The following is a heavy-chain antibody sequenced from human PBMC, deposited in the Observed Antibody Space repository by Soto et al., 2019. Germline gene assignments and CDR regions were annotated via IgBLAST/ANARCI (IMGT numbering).Heavy chain of an antibody. J-gene: IGHJ4*02. CDR3: ARSVAVPGAHIDY. CDR2: VYYTGST. V-gene: IGHV4-59*01. CDR1: GGSISGSY. Sequence: KPSETLPLTCSVSGGSISGSYWSWIRQSPGKGLEWLGYVYYTGSTNYSPSLRSRVSISVDTSKNEFSLRLSSVTAADTAVYFCARSVAVPGAHIDYWGQGTQVTVSS. D-gene: IGHD6-19*01.